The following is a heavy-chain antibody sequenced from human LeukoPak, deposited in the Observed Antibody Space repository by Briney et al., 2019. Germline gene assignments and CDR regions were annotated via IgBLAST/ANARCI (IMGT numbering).Heavy chain of an antibody. D-gene: IGHD2-15*01. Sequence: SETLSLTCTVSGGSISSYYWSWIRQPPGKGLEWIGYIYYSGSTNYNPSLKSRVTISVDTSKNQVSLKVSSVTAADTAVYYCARAGSGGGYFDYWGQGTLVTVSS. CDR2: IYYSGST. J-gene: IGHJ4*02. V-gene: IGHV4-59*08. CDR3: ARAGSGGGYFDY. CDR1: GGSISSYY.